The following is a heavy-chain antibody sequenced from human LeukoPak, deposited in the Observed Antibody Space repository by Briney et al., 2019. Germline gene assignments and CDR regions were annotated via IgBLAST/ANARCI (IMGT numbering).Heavy chain of an antibody. D-gene: IGHD4-17*01. Sequence: GGSLRLSCAASGFSFSNYWMHWVRQAPGKGLVWVSRISSDGSDTIYADSVKGRFTMSRDNAKNTLYLQMNSLRAEDTAVYYCARAGGSTVSHSDYWGQGTLVTVSS. J-gene: IGHJ4*02. CDR2: ISSDGSDT. CDR1: GFSFSNYW. V-gene: IGHV3-74*01. CDR3: ARAGGSTVSHSDY.